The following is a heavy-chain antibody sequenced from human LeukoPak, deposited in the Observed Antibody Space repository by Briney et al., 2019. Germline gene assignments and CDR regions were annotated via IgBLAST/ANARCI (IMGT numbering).Heavy chain of an antibody. Sequence: GGSLRLSCAASGFIFNTYAMAWVRQAPGKGLEWVSTISAAADFTYHADSVKGRFIISRDNSKNTLFIQMNSLRAEDTAVYYCAKGISSSRRTFDAWGQGTLVTVSS. J-gene: IGHJ5*02. V-gene: IGHV3-23*01. CDR3: AKGISSSRRTFDA. CDR2: ISAAADFT. D-gene: IGHD6-13*01. CDR1: GFIFNTYA.